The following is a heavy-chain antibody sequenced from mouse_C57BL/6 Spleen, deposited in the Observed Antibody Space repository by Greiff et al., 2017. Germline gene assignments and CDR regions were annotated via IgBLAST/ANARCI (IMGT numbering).Heavy chain of an antibody. J-gene: IGHJ1*03. CDR3: AFYYDGSSSSWYFDV. V-gene: IGHV14-2*01. CDR2: IDPEDGET. CDR1: GFNIKDYY. D-gene: IGHD1-1*01. Sequence: EVQLQQSGAELVKPGASVKLSCTASGFNIKDYYMHWVKQSNEQGLEWIGRIDPEDGETKYAPKFKGKATLTAETSSNTAYLQLSSLTSEDTAVYFCAFYYDGSSSSWYFDVWGTGTTVTVSS.